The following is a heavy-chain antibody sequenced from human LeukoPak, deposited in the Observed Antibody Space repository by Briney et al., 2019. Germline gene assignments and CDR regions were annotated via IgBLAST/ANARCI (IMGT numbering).Heavy chain of an antibody. D-gene: IGHD3-22*01. CDR2: INHSGST. CDR3: ARHDSSGYTFDY. Sequence: SETLSLTCAVYGGSFSGYYWSWIRQPPGKGLEWIGEINHSGSTYYNPSLKSRVTISIDTSKNQLSLKLSSVTAADTAVYYCARHDSSGYTFDYWGQGTLVTVSS. CDR1: GGSFSGYY. V-gene: IGHV4-34*01. J-gene: IGHJ4*02.